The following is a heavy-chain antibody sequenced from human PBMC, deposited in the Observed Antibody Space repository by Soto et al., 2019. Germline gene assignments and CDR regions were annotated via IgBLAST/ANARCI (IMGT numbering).Heavy chain of an antibody. D-gene: IGHD2-2*01. J-gene: IGHJ3*02. CDR2: IIPIFGTA. V-gene: IGHV1-69*12. Sequence: QVQLVQSGAEVKKPGSSVKVSCKASGGTFSSYAISWVRQAPGQGLEWMGGIIPIFGTANYAQKFQGRVTITADESTSTAYMELSSLRSEDTAVYYCARPDRLVPAAMDDAFDIWGQGTMVTVSS. CDR3: ARPDRLVPAAMDDAFDI. CDR1: GGTFSSYA.